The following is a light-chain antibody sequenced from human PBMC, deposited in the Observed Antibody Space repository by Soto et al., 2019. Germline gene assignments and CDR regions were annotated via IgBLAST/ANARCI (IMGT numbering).Light chain of an antibody. CDR3: QQQSSHST. CDR1: QSTSSY. CDR2: QAS. V-gene: IGKV1-5*03. Sequence: IHMTQSPSSLSASVGDRVTITCRASQSTSSYLAWYQQKPGKAPKLLIYQASSLENGVPSRFSGSGSGTEFSITISSLQQDDVEAKYCQQQSSHSTFGQGTKVDIK. J-gene: IGKJ1*01.